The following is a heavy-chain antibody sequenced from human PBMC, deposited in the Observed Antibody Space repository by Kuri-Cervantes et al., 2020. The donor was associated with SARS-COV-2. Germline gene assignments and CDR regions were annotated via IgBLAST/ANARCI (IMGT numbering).Heavy chain of an antibody. D-gene: IGHD4-17*01. CDR3: ARDALNFDYGDFVHAFDI. Sequence: ETLSLTCAASRFTFNNYAMSWARQAPGKGLEWVSGISGSGDNTYYADSVKGRFTISRDNFKNTVYLQMNSLRAEDTAVYFCARDALNFDYGDFVHAFDIWGQGTMVTVSS. J-gene: IGHJ3*02. CDR1: RFTFNNYA. V-gene: IGHV3-23*01. CDR2: ISGSGDNT.